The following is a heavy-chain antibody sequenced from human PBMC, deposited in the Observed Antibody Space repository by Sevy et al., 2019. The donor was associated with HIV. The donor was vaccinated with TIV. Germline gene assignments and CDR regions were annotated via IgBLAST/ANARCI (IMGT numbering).Heavy chain of an antibody. D-gene: IGHD2-15*01. Sequence: GGSLRLSCAASGFTFSSYAMNWVRQAPGKGQEWVSSINAISSNIYYADSVKGRFTISRDNAENSLYLQMNSVRAEDTAVYYCARDLFSGGNAVYGYWGQGTLVTVSS. CDR2: INAISSNI. J-gene: IGHJ4*02. V-gene: IGHV3-21*01. CDR1: GFTFSSYA. CDR3: ARDLFSGGNAVYGY.